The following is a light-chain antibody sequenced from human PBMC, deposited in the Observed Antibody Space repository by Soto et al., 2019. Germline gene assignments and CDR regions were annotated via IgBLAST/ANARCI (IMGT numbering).Light chain of an antibody. J-gene: IGLJ3*02. CDR2: SNN. CDR3: AAWDDSLNAWV. V-gene: IGLV1-44*01. Sequence: QSVLTQPPSASGTPGQRVTISCSGSSSNIGSNTVNWYQQLPGTAPKLLIYSNNQRPSGVPDRFSGSKSGISASLAISGLQSEDEADYYCAAWDDSLNAWVFGGGTQLTVL. CDR1: SSNIGSNT.